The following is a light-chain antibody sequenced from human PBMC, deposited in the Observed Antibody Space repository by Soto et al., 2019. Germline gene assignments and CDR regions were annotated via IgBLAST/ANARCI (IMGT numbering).Light chain of an antibody. J-gene: IGKJ4*01. CDR2: EAS. CDR1: QSISYW. CDR3: QQYNVFSTT. Sequence: DIQMTQSPSTLSASVGDRVTITCRASQSISYWLAWYQQKPGKAPKLLIYEASVLETGVPSRFSGSGSGTEFTLTISCLQPDDFATYFCQQYNVFSTTFGGGTKVDIK. V-gene: IGKV1-5*03.